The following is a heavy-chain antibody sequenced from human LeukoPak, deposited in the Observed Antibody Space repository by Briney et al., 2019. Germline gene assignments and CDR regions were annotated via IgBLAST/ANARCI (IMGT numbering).Heavy chain of an antibody. CDR1: GFTVSSNY. CDR2: IYSGGST. CDR3: ARVPGSSGYYDY. V-gene: IGHV3-66*02. Sequence: GGSLRLSCAASGFTVSSNYMSWVRQAPGKGLEWVSVIYSGGSTYYADSVKGRSTISRDNSKNTLYLQMNSLRAEDTAVYYCARVPGSSGYYDYWGQGTLVTVSS. J-gene: IGHJ4*02. D-gene: IGHD3-22*01.